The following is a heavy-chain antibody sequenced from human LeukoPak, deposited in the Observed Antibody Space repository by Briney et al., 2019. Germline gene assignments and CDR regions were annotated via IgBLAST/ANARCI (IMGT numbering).Heavy chain of an antibody. CDR3: ARDLGYDSSGYHY. J-gene: IGHJ4*02. CDR2: INPNNGGT. Sequence: VASVKVSCKASGYTFTGYYMHWVRQAPGQGLEWMGWINPNNGGTSFAQKFQGRVTMTRDTSISTAYMELSRLRSDDTAVYYCARDLGYDSSGYHYWGQGTLVTVSS. CDR1: GYTFTGYY. D-gene: IGHD3-22*01. V-gene: IGHV1-2*02.